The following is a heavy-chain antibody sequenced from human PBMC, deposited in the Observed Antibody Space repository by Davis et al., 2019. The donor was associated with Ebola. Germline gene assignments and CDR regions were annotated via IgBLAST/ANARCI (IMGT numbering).Heavy chain of an antibody. V-gene: IGHV1-46*01. CDR3: ARAIYYYDSSGYSDY. CDR2: INPSGGST. J-gene: IGHJ4*02. D-gene: IGHD3-22*01. Sequence: ASVKVSCKASGYTFTSYAMHWVRQAPGQGLEWMGIINPSGGSTSYAQKFQGRVTMTRDTSTSTVYMELSSLRSEDTAVYYCARAIYYYDSSGYSDYWGQGTLVTVSS. CDR1: GYTFTSYA.